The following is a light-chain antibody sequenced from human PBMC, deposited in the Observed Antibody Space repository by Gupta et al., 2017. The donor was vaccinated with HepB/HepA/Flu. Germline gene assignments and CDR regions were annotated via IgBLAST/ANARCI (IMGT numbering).Light chain of an antibody. Sequence: EIVFPQSPATLSLSPGARATLSFRASQSVSSYLSWYQQKPGQAPSLPLYDASNRATGIPARCSGSESGTDCTRTISSIEPADFAVYSCQQRSNGPRTFGQGTKLEIK. V-gene: IGKV3-11*01. CDR1: QSVSSY. J-gene: IGKJ2*01. CDR3: QQRSNGPRT. CDR2: DAS.